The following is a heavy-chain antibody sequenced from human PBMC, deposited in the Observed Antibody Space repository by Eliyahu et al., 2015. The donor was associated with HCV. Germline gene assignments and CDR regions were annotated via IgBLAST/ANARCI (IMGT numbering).Heavy chain of an antibody. J-gene: IGHJ3*02. CDR3: TTPERYNWNQPEAFDI. Sequence: EVQLVESGGGLVKPGGSLRLSCAASGFXFSNAWRSWVRQAPGKGLEWVGRIKSKTDGGTTDYAAPVKGRFTISRDDSKNTLYLQMNSLKTEDTAVYYCTTPERYNWNQPEAFDIWGQGTMVTVSS. D-gene: IGHD1-1*01. V-gene: IGHV3-15*01. CDR1: GFXFSNAW. CDR2: IKSKTDGGTT.